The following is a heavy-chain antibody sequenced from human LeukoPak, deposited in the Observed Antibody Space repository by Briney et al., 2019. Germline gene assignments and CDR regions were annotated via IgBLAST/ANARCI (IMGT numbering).Heavy chain of an antibody. J-gene: IGHJ5*02. V-gene: IGHV3-74*01. CDR1: GFSFSTYW. D-gene: IGHD2-15*01. CDR3: TRRVDATRWYDP. Sequence: GGSLRLSCAASGFSFSTYWMHWVRQAPGEGLLWVSRINGDGSTTNYADSVKGRFTTSRDNAKNTLYLQMNSLRAEDTAVYYCTRRVDATRWYDPWGQGTLVTVSS. CDR2: INGDGSTT.